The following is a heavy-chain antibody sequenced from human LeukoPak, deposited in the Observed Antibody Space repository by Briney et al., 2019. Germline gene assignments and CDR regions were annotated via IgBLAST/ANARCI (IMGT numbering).Heavy chain of an antibody. CDR1: GGSISSYY. Sequence: SETLSLNCTVSGGSISSYYWSWIRQPPGKGLEWIGYIYYSGSTNYNPSLKSRVTISVDTSKNQFSLKLSSVTAADTAVYYCARSTSWAFDYWGQGTLVTVSS. V-gene: IGHV4-59*01. D-gene: IGHD7-27*01. CDR2: IYYSGST. CDR3: ARSTSWAFDY. J-gene: IGHJ4*02.